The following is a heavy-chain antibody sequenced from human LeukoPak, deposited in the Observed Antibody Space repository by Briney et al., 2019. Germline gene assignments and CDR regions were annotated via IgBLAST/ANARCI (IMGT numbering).Heavy chain of an antibody. CDR1: GFTFSSYA. J-gene: IGHJ4*02. D-gene: IGHD2-15*01. CDR2: ISGSGGST. CDR3: AKSYCSGGSCYNFDY. V-gene: IGHV3-23*01. Sequence: GGSLRLSCAASGFTFSSYAMSWDRQAPGKGLEWVSAISGSGGSTYYADSVKGRSTISRDNSKNTLYLQMYSLRAEDTAVYYCAKSYCSGGSCYNFDYWGQGTLVTVSS.